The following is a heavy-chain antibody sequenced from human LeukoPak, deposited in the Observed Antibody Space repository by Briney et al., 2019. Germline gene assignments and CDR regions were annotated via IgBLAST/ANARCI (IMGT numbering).Heavy chain of an antibody. CDR2: INPNSGGT. J-gene: IGHJ3*02. D-gene: IGHD6-13*01. V-gene: IGHV1-2*06. CDR1: GYTFTGYY. CDR3: ARVGAAAGTAFDI. Sequence: ASVKVSCKASGYTFTGYYMHWVRQAPGQGLEWMGRINPNSGGTNYAQKFQGRVTMTRDTSIGTAYMELSRLRSDDTAVYYCARVGAAAGTAFDIWGQGTMVTVSS.